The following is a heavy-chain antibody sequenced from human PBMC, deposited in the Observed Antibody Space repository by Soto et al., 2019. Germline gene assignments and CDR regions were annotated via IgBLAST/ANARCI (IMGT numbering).Heavy chain of an antibody. CDR3: ANDISPLRGYFDL. CDR1: GFTFDDYA. J-gene: IGHJ2*01. V-gene: IGHV3-9*01. CDR2: ISWNSGSI. Sequence: EVQLVESGGGLVQPGRSLRLSCAASGFTFDDYAMHWVRQAPGKGLEWVSGISWNSGSIGYADSVKGRFTISRDNAKNALYLQMNSLRAEDTALYYCANDISPLRGYFDLWGRGTLVTVSS.